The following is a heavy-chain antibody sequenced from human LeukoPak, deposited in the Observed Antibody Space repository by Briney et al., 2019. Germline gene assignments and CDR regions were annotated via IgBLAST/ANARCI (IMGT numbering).Heavy chain of an antibody. CDR3: AKALEQETVIALDS. V-gene: IGHV3-23*01. CDR2: ISESGSGT. J-gene: IGHJ4*02. D-gene: IGHD6-13*01. Sequence: GGSLRLSCEASGFTFNTCAMSWVRQAPGKGLEWVSAISESGSGTYYADSVKGRFTISRDNSKNTLYLQMNSLRAEDTSIYFCAKALEQETVIALDSWGQGTLVTVSS. CDR1: GFTFNTCA.